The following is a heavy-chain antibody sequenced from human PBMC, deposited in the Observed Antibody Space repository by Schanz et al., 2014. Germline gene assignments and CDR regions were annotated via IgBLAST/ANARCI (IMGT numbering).Heavy chain of an antibody. CDR1: GFSFSIFA. CDR3: VKDDRGDVVVVAANY. Sequence: EVQLLESGGGLVQPGGSLRLSCAASGFSFSIFAMTWVRQAPGQGLEWVSTISGSGGDTYPADSVKGRFTISRDNSRNTVYLQMSSLRAEDTAVYYCVKDDRGDVVVVAANYWGQGAQVIVSS. V-gene: IGHV3-23*01. CDR2: ISGSGGDT. D-gene: IGHD2-15*01. J-gene: IGHJ4*02.